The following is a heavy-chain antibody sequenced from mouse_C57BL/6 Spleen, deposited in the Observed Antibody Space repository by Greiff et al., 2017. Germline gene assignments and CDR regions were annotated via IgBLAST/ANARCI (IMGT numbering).Heavy chain of an antibody. CDR3: ARQGDYDDFDY. J-gene: IGHJ2*01. Sequence: EVKVEESGGGLVQPGGSLKLSCAASGFTFSDYYMYWVRQTPEKRLEWVAYISNGGGSTYYPDTVKGRFTISRDNAKNTLYLQMSRLKSEDTAMYYCARQGDYDDFDYWGQGTTLTVSS. CDR2: ISNGGGST. D-gene: IGHD2-4*01. CDR1: GFTFSDYY. V-gene: IGHV5-12*01.